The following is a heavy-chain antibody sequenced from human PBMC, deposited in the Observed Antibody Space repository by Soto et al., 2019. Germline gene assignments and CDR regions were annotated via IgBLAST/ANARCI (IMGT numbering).Heavy chain of an antibody. CDR2: INHSGST. CDR1: GGSFSGYY. Sequence: SETLSLTCAVYGGSFSGYYWSWIRQPPGKGLEWIGEINHSGSTNYNPSLKSRVTISVDTSKNQFSLKLSSVTAADTAVYYCARSSIAARRTYDYWGQGTLVTVSS. D-gene: IGHD6-6*01. V-gene: IGHV4-34*01. J-gene: IGHJ4*02. CDR3: ARSSIAARRTYDY.